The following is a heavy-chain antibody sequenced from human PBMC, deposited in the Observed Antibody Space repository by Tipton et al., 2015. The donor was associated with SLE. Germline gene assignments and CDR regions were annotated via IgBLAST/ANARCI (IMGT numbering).Heavy chain of an antibody. Sequence: LRLSCTVSGGSISSSSYYWGWIRQPPGKGLEWIGSIYYSGSTHYNPSLKSRVTISVDTSKSQFSLKLSSVTAADTAVYYCARQGQLGRYFDYWGQGTLVTVSS. CDR1: GGSISSSSYY. D-gene: IGHD6-13*01. CDR3: ARQGQLGRYFDY. J-gene: IGHJ4*02. V-gene: IGHV4-39*01. CDR2: IYYSGST.